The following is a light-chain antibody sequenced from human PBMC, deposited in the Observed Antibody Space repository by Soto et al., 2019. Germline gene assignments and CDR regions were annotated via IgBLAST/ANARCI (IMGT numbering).Light chain of an antibody. CDR3: QQHDAWPLS. Sequence: EIGMTHSPATLSVSPGERATLSCRASQSVSSDLAWYHQKPGQAPRLLIYGASTRATGIPARFSGSGSGTEFTLTINSLQSEDFALYYCQQHDAWPLSFGGGTKVDIK. CDR1: QSVSSD. V-gene: IGKV3-15*01. J-gene: IGKJ4*01. CDR2: GAS.